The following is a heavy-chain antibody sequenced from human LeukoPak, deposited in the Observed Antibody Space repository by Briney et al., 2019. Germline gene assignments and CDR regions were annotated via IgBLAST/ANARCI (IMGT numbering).Heavy chain of an antibody. Sequence: ASVKVSCKASGYTFTGYYMHWVRQAPGQGLEWMGWINPNSGGTNYAQKLQGRVTMTTDTSTSTAYMELRSLRSDDTAVYYCARDSAIVVLAIYYYYGMDVWGQGTTVTVSS. CDR3: ARDSAIVVLAIYYYYGMDV. V-gene: IGHV1-2*02. CDR1: GYTFTGYY. J-gene: IGHJ6*02. D-gene: IGHD3-22*01. CDR2: INPNSGGT.